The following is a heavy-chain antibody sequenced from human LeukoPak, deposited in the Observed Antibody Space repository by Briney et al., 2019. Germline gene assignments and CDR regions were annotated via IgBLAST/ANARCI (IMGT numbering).Heavy chain of an antibody. V-gene: IGHV6-1*01. CDR2: TYYRSKWYN. J-gene: IGHJ3*02. D-gene: IGHD5-24*01. Sequence: SQTLSLTCAISGDSVSSNSAAWNWIRQSPSRGLEWLGRTYYRSKWYNDYAVSVKSRITINPDTSKNQFSLQLNSVTPEGTAVYYCAREVGRRDGYNRKAFDIWGQGTMVTVSS. CDR3: AREVGRRDGYNRKAFDI. CDR1: GDSVSSNSAA.